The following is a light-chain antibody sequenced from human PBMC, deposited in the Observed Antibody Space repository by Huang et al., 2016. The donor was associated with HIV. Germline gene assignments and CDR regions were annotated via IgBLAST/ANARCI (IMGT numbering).Light chain of an antibody. CDR2: DVS. CDR1: QGIGTY. J-gene: IGKJ4*01. CDR3: QQRSKWPLT. V-gene: IGKV3-11*01. Sequence: EIVLTQSPVTLSLSPGDRATLSCRASQGIGTYLAWYQQKSGQAPRLLIYDVSNRAAGVPARFSAGGSETDFTLTIASLDPDDFAIYHCQQRSKWPLTFGGGTKVEMK.